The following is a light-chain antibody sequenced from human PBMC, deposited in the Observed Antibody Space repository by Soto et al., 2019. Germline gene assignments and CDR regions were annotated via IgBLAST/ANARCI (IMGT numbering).Light chain of an antibody. Sequence: QSVLTQPASVSGSPGQSITISCPGTSSDVGGYNYVSWYQHHPGKAPKLIIYDVSNRPSGVSNRFSGSKSGNTASLTISGLQAEDEADDSCSSYTSSSTYVFGTRSKVTVL. CDR3: SSYTSSSTYV. CDR2: DVS. CDR1: SSDVGGYNY. J-gene: IGLJ1*01. V-gene: IGLV2-14*03.